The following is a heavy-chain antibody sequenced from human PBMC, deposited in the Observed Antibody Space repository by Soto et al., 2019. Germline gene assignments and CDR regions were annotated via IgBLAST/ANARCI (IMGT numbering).Heavy chain of an antibody. J-gene: IGHJ6*02. CDR1: GGTFSRYR. Sequence: QVQLVQSGAEVKKPGSSVKVSCKASGGTFSRYRITWVRQAPGHGLEWIGRIIPIFGIASYAQKFQGRVTITADESTSTAYMEVSSLRSDDTAVYYCAREDRDRETGLVPAAIDGMDVWGQGTTVTVSS. D-gene: IGHD2-2*01. CDR3: AREDRDRETGLVPAAIDGMDV. CDR2: IIPIFGIA. V-gene: IGHV1-69*08.